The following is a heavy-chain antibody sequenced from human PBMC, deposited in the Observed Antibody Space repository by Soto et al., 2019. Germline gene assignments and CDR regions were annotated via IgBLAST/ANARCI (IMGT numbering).Heavy chain of an antibody. Sequence: SETLSVTCTVSGGSIRSFYWSWIRQPPGKGLEWIGYIYYSGSTNYNPSLKSRVTISLDTSRNQLSLKLSSVTAADTAVYYCARETIAAAANWFDPWGQGALVTVSS. V-gene: IGHV4-59*01. CDR1: GGSIRSFY. D-gene: IGHD6-13*01. J-gene: IGHJ5*02. CDR2: IYYSGST. CDR3: ARETIAAAANWFDP.